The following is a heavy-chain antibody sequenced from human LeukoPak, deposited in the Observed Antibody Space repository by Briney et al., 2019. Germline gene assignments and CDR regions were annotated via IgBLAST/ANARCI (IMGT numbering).Heavy chain of an antibody. CDR3: ARDPHYYDGSGYYYNYYGMDV. J-gene: IGHJ6*02. V-gene: IGHV1-2*02. CDR1: GYTFTGYY. D-gene: IGHD3-22*01. Sequence: GASVNVSCKASGYTFTGYYMHWVRQAPGQGLEWMGWINPNSGGTNYAQKFQGRVTMTRDTSISTAYMELSRLRSDDTAVYYCARDPHYYDGSGYYYNYYGMDVWGQGTTVTVSS. CDR2: INPNSGGT.